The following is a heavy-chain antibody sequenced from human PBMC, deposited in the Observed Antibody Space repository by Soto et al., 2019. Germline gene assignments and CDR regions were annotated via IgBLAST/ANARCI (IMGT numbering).Heavy chain of an antibody. J-gene: IGHJ2*01. CDR3: ARCYCTVGSCYTCWHFEL. Sequence: QAQLVQSGAEVKKPGASVKVSCQAGGYTFADYGISWVRQAPGQGLEWMGWIGPYNGNTNYAQNLHDRVTMTTDTSTNTAYIELRSLRSDDTALYYCARCYCTVGSCYTCWHFELWGRGTLLTVSS. D-gene: IGHD2-15*01. CDR1: GYTFADYG. CDR2: IGPYNGNT. V-gene: IGHV1-18*01.